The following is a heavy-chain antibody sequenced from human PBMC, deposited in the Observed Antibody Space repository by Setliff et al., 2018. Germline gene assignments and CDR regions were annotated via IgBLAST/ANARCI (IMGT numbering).Heavy chain of an antibody. J-gene: IGHJ4*02. CDR2: ISWNSGSI. D-gene: IGHD3-22*01. Sequence: GGSLRLSCAASGFTFDDYAMHWVRQAPGKGLEWVSGISWNSGSIGYADSVKGRFTISRDNSKNTLYLQMNSLRAEDTAVYFCAKDAPYYYDNSGYPHSFDYWGQGTLVTVSS. CDR1: GFTFDDYA. V-gene: IGHV3-9*01. CDR3: AKDAPYYYDNSGYPHSFDY.